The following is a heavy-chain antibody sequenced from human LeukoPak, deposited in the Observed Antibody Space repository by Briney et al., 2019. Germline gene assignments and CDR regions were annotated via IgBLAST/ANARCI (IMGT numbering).Heavy chain of an antibody. V-gene: IGHV4-39*01. CDR3: ARPDDGAFDF. CDR1: GGPISSSSYY. D-gene: IGHD5-24*01. Sequence: SSETLSLTCTVSGGPISSSSYYWGWIRQPPGKGLEWIGNIYYSGSTYYNPSLKSRVTISLDTSKNQFSLKLSSVTAADTAVYYCARPDDGAFDFWGQGTMVTVST. CDR2: IYYSGST. J-gene: IGHJ3*01.